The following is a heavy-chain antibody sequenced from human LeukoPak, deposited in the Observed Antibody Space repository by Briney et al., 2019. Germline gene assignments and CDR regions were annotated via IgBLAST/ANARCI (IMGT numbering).Heavy chain of an antibody. CDR2: ISGSGGST. D-gene: IGHD3-22*01. CDR1: GFTFSSYA. V-gene: IGHV3-23*01. J-gene: IGHJ4*02. CDR3: AKVRIPAYYYDSSGSDFDY. Sequence: GGSLRLSCAASGFTFSSYAMSWVRQAPGKGVEWVSAISGSGGSTYYADSVKGRFTISRDNSKNTLYLQMNSLRAEDTAVYYCAKVRIPAYYYDSSGSDFDYWGQGTLVTVSS.